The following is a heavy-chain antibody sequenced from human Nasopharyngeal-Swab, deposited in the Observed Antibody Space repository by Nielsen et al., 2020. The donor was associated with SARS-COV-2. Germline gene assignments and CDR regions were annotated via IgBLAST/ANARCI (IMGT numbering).Heavy chain of an antibody. D-gene: IGHD1-26*01. CDR3: AKTRGSGSYPYFDY. Sequence: GGSLRLSCAASGFTFSSYGMHWVRQAPGKGLEWVAVIWYDGSNKYYADSVKGRFTISRDNSKNTLYLQMNSLRAEDTAVYYCAKTRGSGSYPYFDYWGQGTLVTVSS. CDR1: GFTFSSYG. V-gene: IGHV3-30*02. J-gene: IGHJ4*02. CDR2: IWYDGSNK.